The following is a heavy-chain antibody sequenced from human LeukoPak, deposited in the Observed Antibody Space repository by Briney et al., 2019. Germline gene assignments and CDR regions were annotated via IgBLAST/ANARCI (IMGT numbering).Heavy chain of an antibody. CDR3: ARDLGQQLVLQDAFDI. V-gene: IGHV4-38-2*02. CDR1: GYSISSGYY. D-gene: IGHD6-13*01. Sequence: PSETPSLTCTVSGYSISSGYYWGWIRQPPGKGLEWIGSIYHSGSTYYNPSLKSRVTISVDTSKNQFSLKLSSVTAADTAVYYCARDLGQQLVLQDAFDIWGQGTMVTVSS. CDR2: IYHSGST. J-gene: IGHJ3*02.